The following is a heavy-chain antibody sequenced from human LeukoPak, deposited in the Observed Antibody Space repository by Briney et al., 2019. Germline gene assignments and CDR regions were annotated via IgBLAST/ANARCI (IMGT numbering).Heavy chain of an antibody. D-gene: IGHD2-21*02. V-gene: IGHV3-30*18. Sequence: GGSLRLSCAASGFTFISYGMHWVRQAPGKGLEWVAVISYDGSNKYYADSVKGRFTISRDNSKNTLYLQMNSLRAEDTAVYYCAKGDYCGGDCYSHPASDWGQGTLVTVSS. J-gene: IGHJ4*02. CDR2: ISYDGSNK. CDR3: AKGDYCGGDCYSHPASD. CDR1: GFTFISYG.